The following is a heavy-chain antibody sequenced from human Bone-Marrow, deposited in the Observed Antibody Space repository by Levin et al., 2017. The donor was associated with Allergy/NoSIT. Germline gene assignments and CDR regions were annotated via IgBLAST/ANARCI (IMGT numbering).Heavy chain of an antibody. J-gene: IGHJ4*02. D-gene: IGHD3-10*01. V-gene: IGHV4-31*01. Sequence: SQTLSLTCTVSGGSISSDAYYWSWIRQHPGKGLEWIGNIFYTGKTYYNPSLESPVSLSIDTSKNQFFLRLTSVTAADTAVYYCAWDTSRGSFDYWGQGSLVTVSS. CDR1: GGSISSDAYY. CDR2: IFYTGKT. CDR3: AWDTSRGSFDY.